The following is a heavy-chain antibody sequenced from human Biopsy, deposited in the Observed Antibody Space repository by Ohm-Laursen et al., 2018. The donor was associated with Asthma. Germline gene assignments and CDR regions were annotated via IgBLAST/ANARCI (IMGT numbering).Heavy chain of an antibody. V-gene: IGHV3-11*01. CDR2: INGKSNSI. J-gene: IGHJ4*02. CDR3: ARDSYSSGLYDDFES. CDR1: GFTFSDYY. D-gene: IGHD6-19*01. Sequence: SLRLSCTASGFTFSDYYMSWIRQASGKGLEWISYINGKSNSIEYADSVKGRFTISRDNAKNSLYLQMNSLRAEDTAVYYCARDSYSSGLYDDFESWGQGTLVTVSS.